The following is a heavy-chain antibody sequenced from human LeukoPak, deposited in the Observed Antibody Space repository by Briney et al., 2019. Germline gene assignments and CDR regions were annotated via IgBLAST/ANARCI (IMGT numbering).Heavy chain of an antibody. CDR2: ISSSSSYI. J-gene: IGHJ3*02. V-gene: IGHV3-21*01. D-gene: IGHD3-10*01. Sequence: GGSLRLSCAASGFTYSSYSMNWVRQAPGKGLEWVSSISSSSSYIYYADSVKGRFTISRDNAKNSLYLQMNSLRAEDTAVYYCARVGDSDAFDIWGQGTMVTVSS. CDR3: ARVGDSDAFDI. CDR1: GFTYSSYS.